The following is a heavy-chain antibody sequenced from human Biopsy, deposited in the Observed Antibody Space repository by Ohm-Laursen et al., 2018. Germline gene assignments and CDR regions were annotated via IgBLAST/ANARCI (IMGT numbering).Heavy chain of an antibody. CDR2: IFYRGST. CDR1: GGSISNNNYY. D-gene: IGHD3-22*01. V-gene: IGHV4-39*01. Sequence: GTLSLTWTVSGGSISNNNYYWGWIRQPPGKGLEWIGSIFYRGSTHYKPSLKSRVNISVDTSKNQFSLKLNSVTAADTAVYYCARDYDTSSYYYVSWGQGTLVTVSS. J-gene: IGHJ5*02. CDR3: ARDYDTSSYYYVS.